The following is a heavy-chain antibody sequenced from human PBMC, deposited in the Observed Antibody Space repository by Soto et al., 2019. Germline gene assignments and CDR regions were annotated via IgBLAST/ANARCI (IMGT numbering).Heavy chain of an antibody. Sequence: SETLSLTYAVSGGAISSSSFYRGWIRQPPGKGLEWIGSFYYSESTYYNPSLKSRVIISVDTSKHQFSLKLSSVTAADTAVYYCARHGQETYYYDSSGYYQYYYYYGMDVWGQGTTVS. CDR2: FYYSEST. J-gene: IGHJ6*02. D-gene: IGHD3-22*01. CDR3: ARHGQETYYYDSSGYYQYYYYYGMDV. CDR1: GGAISSSSFY. V-gene: IGHV4-39*01.